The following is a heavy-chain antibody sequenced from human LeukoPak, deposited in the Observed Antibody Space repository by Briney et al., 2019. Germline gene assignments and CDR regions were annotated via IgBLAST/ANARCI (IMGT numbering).Heavy chain of an antibody. CDR3: ARDNESVWLAFF. J-gene: IGHJ4*02. V-gene: IGHV1-18*01. D-gene: IGHD6-19*01. Sequence: ASVKVSCKASGCTFTSYGISWVRQAPGQGLEWMGWISAYNGNTNYAQKLQGRVTMTTDTSTSTAYMELRSLRSDDTAVYYCARDNESVWLAFFWGQGTLVTVSS. CDR1: GCTFTSYG. CDR2: ISAYNGNT.